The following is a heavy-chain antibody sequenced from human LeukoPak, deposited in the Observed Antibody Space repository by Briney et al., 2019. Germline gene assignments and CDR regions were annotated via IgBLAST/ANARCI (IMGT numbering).Heavy chain of an antibody. CDR2: ISAYNGNT. V-gene: IGHV1-18*01. Sequence: GASVKVSCKASGYTFTSYGISWVRQAPGQGLEWMGWISAYNGNTNYAQKLQGRVTMTTDTSTSTAYMELRSLRSDDTAVYYCARAPIRTSIWFGESFYWGQGTLVTVSS. CDR3: ARAPIRTSIWFGESFY. D-gene: IGHD3-10*01. J-gene: IGHJ4*02. CDR1: GYTFTSYG.